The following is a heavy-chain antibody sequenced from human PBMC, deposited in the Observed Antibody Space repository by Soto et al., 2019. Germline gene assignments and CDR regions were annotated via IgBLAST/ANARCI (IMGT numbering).Heavy chain of an antibody. CDR2: IYYSGST. CDR3: AGSAGYYYYGMDV. V-gene: IGHV4-30-4*01. J-gene: IGHJ6*02. CDR1: GDSIRSGDYY. Sequence: QGHLEESGPGLWKPSQTLSLTCTVLGDSIRSGDYYWNWIRQPPGRGLQWIGYIYYSGSTYYNPSLKSRLTMSVDTSKNQFSLMLSSVLAADAAVYYCAGSAGYYYYGMDVWGQGTTVIVSS.